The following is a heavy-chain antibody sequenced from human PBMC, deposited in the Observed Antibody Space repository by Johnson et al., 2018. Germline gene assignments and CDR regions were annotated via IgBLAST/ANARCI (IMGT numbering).Heavy chain of an antibody. CDR2: IWYDGSDI. CDR3: ARGVDDYNYYYCMDI. J-gene: IGHJ6*02. Sequence: QVQLVQSGGGVVQPWKSLRLSCAASGFTFSSNNMHWVRQAPGKGLEWVAVIWYDGSDIYYSDSVKGRFTIFRDNSKNTLYLEMNSLRAEDTDVYDLARGVDDYNYYYCMDIWGQGTTVTGSS. CDR1: GFTFSSNN. V-gene: IGHV3-33*01. D-gene: IGHD5-12*01.